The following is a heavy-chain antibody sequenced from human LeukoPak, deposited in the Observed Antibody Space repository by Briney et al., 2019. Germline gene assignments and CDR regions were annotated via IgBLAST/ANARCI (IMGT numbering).Heavy chain of an antibody. CDR1: GGSISSSSYY. CDR3: ARHPLWFGELFSYFDY. D-gene: IGHD3-10*01. CDR2: IYYSGST. J-gene: IGHJ4*02. Sequence: PSVTLSLTCTVSGGSISSSSYYWGWIRQPPGKGLEWIGSIYYSGSTYYNPSLKSRVTMSVDTSKNQFSLKLSSVTAADTAVYYCARHPLWFGELFSYFDYWGQGTLVTVSS. V-gene: IGHV4-39*01.